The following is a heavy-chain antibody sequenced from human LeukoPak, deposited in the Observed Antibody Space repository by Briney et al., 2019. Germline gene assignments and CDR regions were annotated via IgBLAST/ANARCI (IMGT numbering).Heavy chain of an antibody. CDR2: INPSGGST. CDR1: GYTFTIYY. J-gene: IGHJ5*02. Sequence: ASVRVSCKASGYTFTIYYMHWVRQAPGQGLEWMGIINPSGGSTSYAQKFQGRVTMNRDRATSRVYMELRRLRWEEKDVYYCAKGRVLLSFGETWGQGTLVTVSS. D-gene: IGHD3-10*01. CDR3: AKGRVLLSFGET. V-gene: IGHV1-46*01.